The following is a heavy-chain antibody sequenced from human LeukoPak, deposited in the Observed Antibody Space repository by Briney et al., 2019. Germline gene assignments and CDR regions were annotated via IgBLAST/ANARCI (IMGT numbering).Heavy chain of an antibody. Sequence: GESLKISCKGSGYSFTSHWIGWVRQMPGKGLEWMGIIYPDDSDTRYRPSFQGQVTISADKSISTAYLQWSSLQASDTAIYYCARQGYTSTWSHGDQMDVWGQGTTVTVSS. V-gene: IGHV5-51*01. J-gene: IGHJ6*02. D-gene: IGHD6-13*01. CDR3: ARQGYTSTWSHGDQMDV. CDR1: GYSFTSHW. CDR2: IYPDDSDT.